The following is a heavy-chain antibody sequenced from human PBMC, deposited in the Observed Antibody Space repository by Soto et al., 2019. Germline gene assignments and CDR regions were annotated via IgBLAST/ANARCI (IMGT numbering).Heavy chain of an antibody. D-gene: IGHD3-10*01. CDR2: ISSSSSTR. J-gene: IGHJ6*02. Sequence: EVQLVESGGGLVQPGGSLRLSCAASGFTFSSYSMNWVRQAPGKGLEWVSYISSSSSTRYYADSVKGRFSSSRDNAKNSMYLQMNSLRDEDTAVYYCARYLSRGSYYYYGMDVWGQGTTVTVSS. CDR1: GFTFSSYS. V-gene: IGHV3-48*02. CDR3: ARYLSRGSYYYYGMDV.